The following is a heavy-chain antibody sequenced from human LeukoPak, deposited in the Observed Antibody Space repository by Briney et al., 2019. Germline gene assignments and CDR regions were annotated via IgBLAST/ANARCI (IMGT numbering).Heavy chain of an antibody. Sequence: SETLSLTCTVSSDSVISTNYYGGWVRQPPGKGLEWIGSIYYSGTTYYSPSLKSRVAISVDTSKNQFSLNLSSVTAADTAVYFCARARGYSYAFDYWGQGTLVTVSS. J-gene: IGHJ4*02. V-gene: IGHV4-39*07. CDR2: IYYSGTT. CDR1: SDSVISTNYY. D-gene: IGHD5-18*01. CDR3: ARARGYSYAFDY.